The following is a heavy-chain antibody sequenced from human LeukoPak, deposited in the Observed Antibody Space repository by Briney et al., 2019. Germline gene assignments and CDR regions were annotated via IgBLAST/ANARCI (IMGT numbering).Heavy chain of an antibody. CDR3: ARVSSSSWYLNYYYYGMDV. J-gene: IGHJ6*02. CDR2: INPNSGGT. Sequence: GASVKVSCKASGYTFTGYYMHWVRQAPGQGLEWMGWINPNSGGTNYAQKFQGRVTMTRDTSISTVYMELSGLRSEDTAVYYCARVSSSSWYLNYYYYGMDVWGQGTTVTVSS. CDR1: GYTFTGYY. V-gene: IGHV1-2*02. D-gene: IGHD6-13*01.